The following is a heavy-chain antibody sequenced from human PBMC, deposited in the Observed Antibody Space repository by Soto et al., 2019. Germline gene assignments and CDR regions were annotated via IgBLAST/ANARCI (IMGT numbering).Heavy chain of an antibody. J-gene: IGHJ4*02. Sequence: PSETLSLTCTVSGGSISSSSWSWIRQTPGKVLEWVGYIHYSGSTNYNPSLKCRVTMSVDSAKNQFSLQLSSVTAADTAVYFCTKYRRTDAEGYSFDYGGQGAWVTVS. CDR3: TKYRRTDAEGYSFDY. CDR2: IHYSGST. D-gene: IGHD2-15*01. CDR1: GGSISSSS. V-gene: IGHV4-59*01.